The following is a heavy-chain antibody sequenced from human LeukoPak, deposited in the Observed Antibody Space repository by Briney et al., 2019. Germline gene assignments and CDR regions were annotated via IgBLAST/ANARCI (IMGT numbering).Heavy chain of an antibody. J-gene: IGHJ4*02. V-gene: IGHV1-18*01. D-gene: IGHD4-23*01. CDR2: ISAYNGNT. CDR3: ARDADGGPEGYFDY. CDR1: GYTFTSYG. Sequence: ASVKVSCKASGYTFTSYGIIWVRQAPGQGLEWMGWISAYNGNTNYAQKLQGRVTMTTDTSTNTAYMELRSLRSDDTAVYYCARDADGGPEGYFDYWGQGTLVTVSS.